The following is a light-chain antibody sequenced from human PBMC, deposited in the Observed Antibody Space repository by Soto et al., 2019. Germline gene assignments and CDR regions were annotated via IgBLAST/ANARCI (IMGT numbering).Light chain of an antibody. V-gene: IGKV2-28*01. J-gene: IGKJ1*01. Sequence: EIVMTQSPLALPVTPGEPASISCRSSQSLLWSNGYNYLDWYLQKPGQSPQLLIYLGSYRASGVPDRFSGSGSGTDFTLKISRVEAEDVGVYYCMQVVQVPWTFGQGTKVEIK. CDR3: MQVVQVPWT. CDR2: LGS. CDR1: QSLLWSNGYNY.